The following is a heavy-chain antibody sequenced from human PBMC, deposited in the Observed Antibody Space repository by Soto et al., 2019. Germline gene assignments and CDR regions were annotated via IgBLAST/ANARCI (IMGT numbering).Heavy chain of an antibody. CDR3: ARELDCSGGSCYSGGAFDI. D-gene: IGHD2-15*01. J-gene: IGHJ3*02. CDR1: GYTFTSYA. CDR2: INAGNGST. V-gene: IGHV1-3*01. Sequence: ASVNVSCKAPGYTFTSYAMHWVRQAPGQRLEWMGWINAGNGSTKYSQKFQGRVTITRDTSASTAYMELSSLRSEDTAVYYCARELDCSGGSCYSGGAFDIWGQGTMVTVSS.